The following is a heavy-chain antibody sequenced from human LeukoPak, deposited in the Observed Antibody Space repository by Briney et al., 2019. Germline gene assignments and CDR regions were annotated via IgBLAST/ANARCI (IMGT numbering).Heavy chain of an antibody. CDR3: TTEILQLLDY. D-gene: IGHD5-18*01. CDR2: IKSKTDGGTT. CDR1: GFTFGDYS. Sequence: RAGGSLRLSCTASGFTFGDYSMSWSRQAPGKGLEWVGRIKSKTDGGTTDYAAPVKGRFTISRDDSKNTLYLQMNSLKTEDTAVYYCTTEILQLLDYWGQGTLVTVSS. V-gene: IGHV3-15*01. J-gene: IGHJ4*02.